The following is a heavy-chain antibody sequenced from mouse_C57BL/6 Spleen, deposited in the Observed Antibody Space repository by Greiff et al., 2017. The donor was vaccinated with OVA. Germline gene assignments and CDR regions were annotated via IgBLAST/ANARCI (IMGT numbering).Heavy chain of an antibody. CDR2: IIPSNGGT. D-gene: IGHD2-3*01. CDR1: GYTFTSYW. Sequence: QVQLQQPGTELVKPGASVKLSCKASGYTFTSYWMHWVKQRPGQGLEWIGNIIPSNGGTNYNEKFKSKATLTVDKSSSTAYVQLSSLASEDAAVYYCAREDDGYYVEAWFAYWGQGTLVTVSA. CDR3: AREDDGYYVEAWFAY. J-gene: IGHJ3*01. V-gene: IGHV1-53*01.